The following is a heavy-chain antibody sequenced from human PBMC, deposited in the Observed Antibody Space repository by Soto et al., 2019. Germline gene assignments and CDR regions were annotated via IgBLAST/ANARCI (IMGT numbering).Heavy chain of an antibody. CDR3: ATIVASSEDSGYDFDFDY. CDR1: GGTFSSYA. CDR2: IIPIFGTA. V-gene: IGHV1-69*13. D-gene: IGHD5-12*01. Sequence: SVKVSCKASGGTFSSYAISWVRQAPGQGLEWMGGIIPIFGTASYAQKFQGRVTITADESTSTAYMELSSLRSEDTAVYYCATIVASSEDSGYDFDFDYWGQGTLVTVSS. J-gene: IGHJ4*02.